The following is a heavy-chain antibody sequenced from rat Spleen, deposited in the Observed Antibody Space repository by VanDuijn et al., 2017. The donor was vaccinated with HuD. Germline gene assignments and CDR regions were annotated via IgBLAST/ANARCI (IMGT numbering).Heavy chain of an antibody. CDR2: ISYDGRST. V-gene: IGHV5-7*01. CDR3: ARRGTIAAIFDY. D-gene: IGHD1-2*01. CDR1: GFTVSDYN. Sequence: EVQLVESGGGLVQPGRSLKLSCAASGFTVSDYNMAWVRQAPKKGLEWVATISYDGRSTYYRDSVKGRFTISRDNAKSTLYLQMDSLRSEDTATYYCARRGTIAAIFDYWGQGVMVTVSS. J-gene: IGHJ2*01.